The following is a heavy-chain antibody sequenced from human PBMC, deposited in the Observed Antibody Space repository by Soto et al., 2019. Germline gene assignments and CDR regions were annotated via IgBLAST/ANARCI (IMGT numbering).Heavy chain of an antibody. CDR3: ARPGFGSLHGLVDV. Sequence: QVQLQESGPGLVKPSETLSLTCTVSGGSITNYYCSWFRQPPGKGLEWMGYIPYNGYAAYNLSLKRRVSMSMDTSKTQFSPMLEPVTATAKAVYYCARPGFGSLHGLVDVWGQGTTVIVSS. CDR2: IPYNGYA. D-gene: IGHD3-10*01. V-gene: IGHV4-59*08. CDR1: GGSITNYY. J-gene: IGHJ6*02.